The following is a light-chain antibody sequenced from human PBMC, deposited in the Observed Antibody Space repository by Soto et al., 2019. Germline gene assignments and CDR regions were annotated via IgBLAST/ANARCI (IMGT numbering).Light chain of an antibody. CDR3: QQFGGSPPVT. CDR2: GAS. V-gene: IGKV3-20*01. Sequence: VLTHSPGTLSLSPGDGATLSCRASRSVSSTYLAWYQQRPGQAPRLLIYGASTRASGIPDRFSGGGSGTDFSLTISRLEPEDFAVYFCQQFGGSPPVTFGQGTRLEIK. J-gene: IGKJ5*01. CDR1: RSVSSTY.